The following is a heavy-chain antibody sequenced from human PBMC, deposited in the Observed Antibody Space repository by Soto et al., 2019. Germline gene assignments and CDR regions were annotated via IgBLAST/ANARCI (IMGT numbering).Heavy chain of an antibody. D-gene: IGHD3-3*01. J-gene: IGHJ6*02. CDR3: ARERKFDFWRKGLDV. CDR2: MDPNSGST. CDR1: GYTCTSYD. Sequence: QAQLVQSGAEVKKPGASVTVSCKASGYTCTSYDINWVRQAPGQGLEGLGWMDPNSGSTGYAQNFQGRVTMTRNISINTAHMELSSLRSEDTAVYYCARERKFDFWRKGLDVWGQGTTVTVSS. V-gene: IGHV1-8*01.